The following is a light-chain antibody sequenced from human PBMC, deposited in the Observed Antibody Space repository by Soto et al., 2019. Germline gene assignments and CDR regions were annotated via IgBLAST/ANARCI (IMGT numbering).Light chain of an antibody. V-gene: IGLV1-47*01. CDR3: AAWDDSLSGYV. J-gene: IGLJ1*01. CDR2: SNN. Sequence: QAVVTQPPSASGTPGQRVTISCSGSSSNVGSNYVYWYQQLPGTAPKLLIYSNNQRPSGVPDRVSGSRSGTSASLAISGLRSEDEADYYCAAWDDSLSGYVFGTGTKLTVL. CDR1: SSNVGSNY.